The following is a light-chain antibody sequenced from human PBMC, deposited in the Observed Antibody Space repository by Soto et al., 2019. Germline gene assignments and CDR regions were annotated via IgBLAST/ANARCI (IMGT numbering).Light chain of an antibody. Sequence: QSVLTQSPSASGTPGQRVTISCSGGSSNIGSSYVYWYQQFPGTAPKLLIYRDNQRPSGVPDRFSGSKSGTSASLAISGLRSEDEADYYCSSYTSSSTVVFGGGTKLTVL. CDR2: RDN. CDR1: SSNIGSSY. V-gene: IGLV1-47*01. J-gene: IGLJ2*01. CDR3: SSYTSSSTVV.